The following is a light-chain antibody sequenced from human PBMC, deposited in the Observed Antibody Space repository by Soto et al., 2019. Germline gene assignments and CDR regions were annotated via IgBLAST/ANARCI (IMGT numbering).Light chain of an antibody. J-gene: IGKJ1*01. CDR3: QQYNSYRWT. CDR1: QSISSW. Sequence: DIQMTQSPSTLSASVGDRVTITCRASQSISSWLASYQQKPRKAPKLLIYKASSLESGVPSRFSGSGSGTEFTLTISSLQPDDFATYYCQQYNSYRWTFGQGTKWIS. V-gene: IGKV1-5*03. CDR2: KAS.